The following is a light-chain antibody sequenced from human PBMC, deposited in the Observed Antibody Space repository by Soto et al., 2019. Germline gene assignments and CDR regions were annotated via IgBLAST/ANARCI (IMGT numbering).Light chain of an antibody. J-gene: IGKJ1*01. V-gene: IGKV1-39*01. Sequence: DIQMTQSPSSLSASVGDRVTITCRASQSIASRLNWDQQKPGSAPKLLIYGASTLESGVPSRFSGSGSGTDFTLTVSSLQVEDFATYYCQQTDTIPRTFGQGTKVDVK. CDR3: QQTDTIPRT. CDR2: GAS. CDR1: QSIASR.